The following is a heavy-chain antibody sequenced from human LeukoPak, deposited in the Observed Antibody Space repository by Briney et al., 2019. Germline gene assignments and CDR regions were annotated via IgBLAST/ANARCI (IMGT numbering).Heavy chain of an antibody. CDR1: GGSISSYY. CDR2: IYHSGST. D-gene: IGHD5-12*01. Sequence: SETLSLTCTVSGGSISSYYWSWIRQPPGKGLEWIGYIYHSGSTKYNPSLKSRVAISVDTSKNQFSLKLSSVTAADTAVYYCARDGYSGNDGLWGQGTLVTVSS. J-gene: IGHJ4*02. V-gene: IGHV4-59*01. CDR3: ARDGYSGNDGL.